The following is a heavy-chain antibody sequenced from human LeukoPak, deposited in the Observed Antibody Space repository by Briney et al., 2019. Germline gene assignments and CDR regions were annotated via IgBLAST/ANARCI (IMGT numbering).Heavy chain of an antibody. V-gene: IGHV1-2*02. J-gene: IGHJ6*02. CDR3: ARDPLTGTTNYYYYGMDV. CDR2: INPNSSGT. CDR1: GYTFTGYY. D-gene: IGHD1-7*01. Sequence: ASVKVSCKASGYTFTGYYMHWVRQAPGQGLEWMGWINPNSSGTNYALKFQGRVTMTRDTSISTAYMELSRLRSDDTAVYYCARDPLTGTTNYYYYGMDVWGQGTTVTVSS.